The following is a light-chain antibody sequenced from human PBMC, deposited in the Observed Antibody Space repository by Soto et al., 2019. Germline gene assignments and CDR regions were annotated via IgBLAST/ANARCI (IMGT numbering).Light chain of an antibody. CDR1: SSDVGGYNY. V-gene: IGLV2-14*01. CDR3: SSYTSSSTR. J-gene: IGLJ2*01. Sequence: QSALTQPASVSGSPGQSITISCTGTSSDVGGYNYVSWYQQHPGKAPKLMIYDVSNRPSGVSNGFSGSKSGNTASLTISGVQAEDEADYYCSSYTSSSTRFGGGTQLTVL. CDR2: DVS.